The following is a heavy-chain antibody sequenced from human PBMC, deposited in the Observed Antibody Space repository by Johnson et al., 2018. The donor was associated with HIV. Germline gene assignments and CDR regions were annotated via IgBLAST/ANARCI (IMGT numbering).Heavy chain of an antibody. CDR2: IKQDGSEK. V-gene: IGHV3-7*04. D-gene: IGHD3-3*01. CDR3: ARAYYTFWSGYDAFDI. J-gene: IGHJ3*02. CDR1: GFTFSSYW. Sequence: VQLVESGGGVVQPGGSLRLSCAASGFTFSSYWMTWVRQAPGKGLEWVANIKQDGSEKYYVDSVKGRFTTSRDNAKNSLYLQMNSLRAEDTAVYYCARAYYTFWSGYDAFDIWGQGTMVTVSS.